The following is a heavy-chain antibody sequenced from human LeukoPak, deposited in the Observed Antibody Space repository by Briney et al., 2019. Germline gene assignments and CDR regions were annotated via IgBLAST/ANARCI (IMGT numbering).Heavy chain of an antibody. D-gene: IGHD2-2*01. J-gene: IGHJ6*02. Sequence: SETLSLTCAVYGGSFSGYYWSWIRQPPGKGLEWTGEINHSGSTNYNPSLKSRVTISVDTSKNQFSLKLSSVTAADTAVYYCARALYCSSTSCYGLKYYYYYGMDVWGQGTTVTVSS. CDR1: GGSFSGYY. CDR3: ARALYCSSTSCYGLKYYYYYGMDV. CDR2: INHSGST. V-gene: IGHV4-34*01.